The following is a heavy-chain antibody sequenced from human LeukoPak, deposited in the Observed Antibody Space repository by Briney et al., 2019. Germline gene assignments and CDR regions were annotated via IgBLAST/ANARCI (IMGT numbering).Heavy chain of an antibody. V-gene: IGHV7-4-1*02. J-gene: IGHJ5*02. CDR1: TYTFTNHA. Sequence: ASVKVSCKAFTYTFTNHAMNWVRQAPGQGLEWMGWIDTNTGRPWYAQGFAGRFVFSLDTSVSSAYLQISSLQTEDTAVYYCARTWESFPDLWGQGTLVTVSS. D-gene: IGHD3-16*01. CDR2: IDTNTGRP. CDR3: ARTWESFPDL.